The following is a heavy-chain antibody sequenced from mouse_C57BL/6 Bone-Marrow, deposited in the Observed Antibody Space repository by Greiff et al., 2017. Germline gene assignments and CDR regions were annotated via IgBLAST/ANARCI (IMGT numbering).Heavy chain of an antibody. D-gene: IGHD1-1*01. CDR2: IDPANGNT. J-gene: IGHJ3*01. V-gene: IGHV14-3*01. CDR3: ARGYYGSSPAWFAY. Sequence: EVQLQQSVAELVRPGASVKLSCTASGFNIKNTYMHWVKQRPEQGLEWIGRIDPANGNTKYAPKFQGKAPITADTSSNTAYLQLISLTSEDTAIYYCARGYYGSSPAWFAYWGQGTLVTVSA. CDR1: GFNIKNTY.